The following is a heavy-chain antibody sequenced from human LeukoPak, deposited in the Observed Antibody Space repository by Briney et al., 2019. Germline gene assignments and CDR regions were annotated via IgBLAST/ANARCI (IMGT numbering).Heavy chain of an antibody. J-gene: IGHJ6*03. CDR1: GFTFDDHA. D-gene: IGHD3-3*01. CDR3: ARGDYDSTMDV. V-gene: IGHV3-9*01. CDR2: ISWNSGRI. Sequence: GGSLRLSCAASGFTFDDHAIHWVRQAPGKGLEWVSGISWNSGRIGYADSVKGRFTISRDNAKNSLYLQMNSLRAEDTALYYCARGDYDSTMDVWGKGTTVTVSS.